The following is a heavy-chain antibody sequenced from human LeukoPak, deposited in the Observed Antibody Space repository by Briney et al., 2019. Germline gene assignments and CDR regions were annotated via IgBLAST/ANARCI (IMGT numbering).Heavy chain of an antibody. CDR3: ARSTSGTFDH. D-gene: IGHD5/OR15-5a*01. CDR2: ITSDRRTI. Sequence: QTGGSLRLSCAASGFTFSSYSMNWVRQAPGKGLEWVSYITSDRRTISYADPVKGRFTISRDNDKRLLYLQMDSLRAGDTAVYYCARSTSGTFDHWGQGMLVTVS. J-gene: IGHJ4*02. V-gene: IGHV3-48*01. CDR1: GFTFSSYS.